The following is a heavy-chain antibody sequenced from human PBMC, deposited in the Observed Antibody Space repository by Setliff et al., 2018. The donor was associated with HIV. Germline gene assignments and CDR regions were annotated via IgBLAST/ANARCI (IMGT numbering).Heavy chain of an antibody. CDR3: ARQSWIQLWSVIDY. V-gene: IGHV1-18*01. D-gene: IGHD5-18*01. CDR2: ISAYNGNT. CDR1: GHTFTSYG. Sequence: ASVKVSCKASGHTFTSYGISWVRQAPGQGLEWMGWISAYNGNTNHVQRFKGRVTMTADTSTSTAYMGLRSLRSDDTAVYYCARQSWIQLWSVIDYWGQGTVVTVSS. J-gene: IGHJ4*02.